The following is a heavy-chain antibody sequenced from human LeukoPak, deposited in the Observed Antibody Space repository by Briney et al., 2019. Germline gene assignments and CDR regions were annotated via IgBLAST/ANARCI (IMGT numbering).Heavy chain of an antibody. D-gene: IGHD6-19*01. V-gene: IGHV3-30*04. CDR2: TSNDGINK. CDR1: GFTFSSYA. Sequence: GGSLRLSCAASGFTFSSYAMRWVRQAPGKGLEWVAVTSNDGINKYYSDSVKGRLTMSRDNSKNTLYLQMDSLRAEDTAVYYCARDKVSTKGYSSGWSFDYWGQGTLVTVSS. CDR3: ARDKVSTKGYSSGWSFDY. J-gene: IGHJ4*02.